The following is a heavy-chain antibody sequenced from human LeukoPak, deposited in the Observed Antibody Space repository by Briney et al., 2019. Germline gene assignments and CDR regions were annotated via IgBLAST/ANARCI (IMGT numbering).Heavy chain of an antibody. CDR3: ARFDGYNYLSVDY. Sequence: ASVKVSCKASGYTFIGYFIHWLRQAPGQGLEWMGWLNPNSGGTNYAQEFQGRVTMTRDTSIRTVYMELSRLTSDDTAVYYCARFDGYNYLSVDYWGQGTLVTVSS. J-gene: IGHJ4*02. CDR1: GYTFIGYF. D-gene: IGHD5-24*01. V-gene: IGHV1-2*02. CDR2: LNPNSGGT.